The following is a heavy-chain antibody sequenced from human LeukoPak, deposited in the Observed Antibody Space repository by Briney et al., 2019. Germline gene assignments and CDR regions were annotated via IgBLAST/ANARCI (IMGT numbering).Heavy chain of an antibody. J-gene: IGHJ4*02. Sequence: PSETLSLTCTVSGGSISSCYWSWIRQPPGKGLEWIGCIYYSGSTDYNPSLKSRVTISVDTSKNQFSLKLSSVTAADTAVYYCARGPNYPSPSPFDYWGQGTLVTVSS. CDR2: IYYSGST. CDR1: GGSISSCY. CDR3: ARGPNYPSPSPFDY. D-gene: IGHD5-24*01. V-gene: IGHV4-59*08.